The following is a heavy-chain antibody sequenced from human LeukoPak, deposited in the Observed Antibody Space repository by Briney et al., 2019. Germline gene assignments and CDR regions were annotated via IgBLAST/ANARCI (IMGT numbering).Heavy chain of an antibody. CDR1: GGTFSRYA. Sequence: ASVKVSCKASGGTFSRYAISWVRQAPGQGLGWMGGLIPIFGPANYAQKFQGRVTITTDESTSTVYMKLSSLRSEDTAVYYCARGPELERFDYWGQGTLVTVSS. V-gene: IGHV1-69*05. CDR2: LIPIFGPA. CDR3: ARGPELERFDY. J-gene: IGHJ4*02. D-gene: IGHD1-1*01.